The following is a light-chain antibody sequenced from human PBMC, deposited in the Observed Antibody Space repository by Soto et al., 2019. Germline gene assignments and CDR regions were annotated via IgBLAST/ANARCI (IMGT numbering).Light chain of an antibody. J-gene: IGKJ1*01. Sequence: DIVLTQSPGTLSLSPGDRGTLSCGASQSVSNYLAWYQQKPGQAPRLLISEASNRATGIAARFSGSGSGTDFTLTISSLEPEDFAVYYCQQRYDSWTFGQGTKVDIK. CDR1: QSVSNY. CDR3: QQRYDSWT. CDR2: EAS. V-gene: IGKV3-11*01.